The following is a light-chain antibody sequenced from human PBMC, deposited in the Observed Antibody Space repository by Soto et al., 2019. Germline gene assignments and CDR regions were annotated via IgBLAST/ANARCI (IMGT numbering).Light chain of an antibody. CDR1: HSVGSY. V-gene: IGKV3-11*01. CDR2: DAS. CDR3: QQRSNWPPWT. Sequence: EIVLTQSPATLSLSPGERATLSCRASHSVGSYLAWYQQKPGQAPRLLIYDASNRATGIPARFSGSGSGTDCTLTISSLEPEDFAVYYCQQRSNWPPWTFGQGTKVEIK. J-gene: IGKJ1*01.